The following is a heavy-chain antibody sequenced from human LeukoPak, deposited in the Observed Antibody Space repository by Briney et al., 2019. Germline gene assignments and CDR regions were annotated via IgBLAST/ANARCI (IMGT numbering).Heavy chain of an antibody. V-gene: IGHV5-51*01. CDR1: GYSFTSYW. D-gene: IGHD6-13*01. Sequence: GESLKISCKGSGYSFTSYWIGWVRQMPGKGLEWMGIIYPGDSDTRYGPSFQGQVTIPADKSISTAYLQWSSLKASDTAMYYCARLDSSSWYLTWQGWGQGTLVAVSS. J-gene: IGHJ4*02. CDR3: ARLDSSSWYLTWQG. CDR2: IYPGDSDT.